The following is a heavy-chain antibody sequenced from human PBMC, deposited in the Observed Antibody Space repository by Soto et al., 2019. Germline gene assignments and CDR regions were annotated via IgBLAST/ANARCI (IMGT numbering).Heavy chain of an antibody. J-gene: IGHJ5*02. D-gene: IGHD3-10*01. V-gene: IGHV4-31*03. CDR1: GGSISSGSYY. CDR2: ISEGGST. Sequence: PSETLSLTCTVSGGSISSGSYYWSWIRQHPGKGLEWIGYISEGGSTYYNPSLKSRVTISVDTSKNQFSLRLSSVTAADTAVYYWARGHRIRGIVRWFDPWGQGTLVTVSS. CDR3: ARGHRIRGIVRWFDP.